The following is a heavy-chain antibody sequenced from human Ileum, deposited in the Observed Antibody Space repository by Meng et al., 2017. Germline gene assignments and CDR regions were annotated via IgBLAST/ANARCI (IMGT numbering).Heavy chain of an antibody. V-gene: IGHV4-39*07. CDR3: ASARYDN. J-gene: IGHJ4*02. D-gene: IGHD3-22*01. CDR1: GASMNSFDDY. CDR2: INHSGST. Sequence: QLQESGPGLVKPSETLSLTCTVSGASMNSFDDYWAWLRRAPGKEVQWIGEINHSGSTNYKPSLKSRVTISVDTSKKQFSLKLTSVTAADTAVYYCASARYDNWGQGTLVTVSS.